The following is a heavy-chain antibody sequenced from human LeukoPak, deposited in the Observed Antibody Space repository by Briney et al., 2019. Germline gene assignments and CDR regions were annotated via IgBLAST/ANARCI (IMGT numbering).Heavy chain of an antibody. V-gene: IGHV4-39*02. Sequence: SETLSLTCTVSGGSISSSNYYWGWIRQPPGKGLEWIASIHYSETTYYNPSLKSRVTISVDTSKNHFSLKLSSVTAADTAVYYCATTPGVLTGYYPYNWFDPWGQGTLVTVSS. CDR1: GGSISSSNYY. D-gene: IGHD3-9*01. CDR3: ATTPGVLTGYYPYNWFDP. CDR2: IHYSETT. J-gene: IGHJ5*02.